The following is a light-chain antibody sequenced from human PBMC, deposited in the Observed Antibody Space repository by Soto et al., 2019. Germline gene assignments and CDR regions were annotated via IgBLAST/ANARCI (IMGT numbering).Light chain of an antibody. V-gene: IGLV2-14*03. CDR1: SSDVGGYNF. CDR2: DVS. Sequence: QSALTQPASVSGSPGQSITISCTGTSSDVGGYNFVSRYQQHPGKAPKLLIYDVSNRPSGVSYRFSGSTSGDTASLTISGLQAEDEADYYCSSYTSSRARVFGGGTKLTVL. J-gene: IGLJ2*01. CDR3: SSYTSSRARV.